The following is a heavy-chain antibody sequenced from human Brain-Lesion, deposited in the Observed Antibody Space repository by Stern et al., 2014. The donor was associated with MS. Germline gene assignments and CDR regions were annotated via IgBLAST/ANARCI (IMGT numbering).Heavy chain of an antibody. CDR1: GGSISSGGYY. CDR2: IFNRGSP. CDR3: ARGRVVPGFQYYATDV. V-gene: IGHV4-61*02. Sequence: MQLVESGPGLVKPSQTLSLSCTVSGGSISSGGYYWSWIRQPAGKGLEWIGRIFNRGSPSYNPPLKGRVTISIATSKTQFSLRLNSMTAADTAVYYCARGRVVPGFQYYATDVWGQGTTVIVSS. J-gene: IGHJ6*02. D-gene: IGHD2-2*01.